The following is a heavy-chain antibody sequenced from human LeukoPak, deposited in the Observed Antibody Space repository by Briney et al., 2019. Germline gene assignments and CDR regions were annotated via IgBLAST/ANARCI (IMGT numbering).Heavy chain of an antibody. D-gene: IGHD2-15*01. J-gene: IGHJ4*02. Sequence: GASVKVSCKASGGTFSSYAISWVRQAPGQGLEWMGGIIPIFGTANYAQKFQGRVTITADESTSTAYMELSSLRSEDTAVYYCARGYCSGGSCYFGGLVDWGQGTLVTVSS. CDR3: ARGYCSGGSCYFGGLVD. CDR2: IIPIFGTA. V-gene: IGHV1-69*01. CDR1: GGTFSSYA.